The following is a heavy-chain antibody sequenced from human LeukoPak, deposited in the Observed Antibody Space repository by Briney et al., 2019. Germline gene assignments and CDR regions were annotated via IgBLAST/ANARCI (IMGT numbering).Heavy chain of an antibody. CDR3: ARDGDSWGYSDYYYYGMDV. J-gene: IGHJ6*02. CDR2: ISAYNGNT. V-gene: IGHV1-18*01. Sequence: ASVKVSCKASGYTFTSYGISWVRQAPGQGLEWMGWISAYNGNTNYAQKLQGRVTMTTDTSTSTAYMELRSLRSDDTAVYYCARDGDSWGYSDYYYYGMDVWGQGTTVTVSS. D-gene: IGHD1-26*01. CDR1: GYTFTSYG.